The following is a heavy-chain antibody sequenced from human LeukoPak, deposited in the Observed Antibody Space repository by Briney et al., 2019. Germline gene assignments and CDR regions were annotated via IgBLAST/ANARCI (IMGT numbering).Heavy chain of an antibody. Sequence: GGSLRLSCAASGFTFSSYNMNWVRQAPGKGLEWVSSISSSSSYIYYADSVKGRFTTSRDNAKNSLYLQMNSLRAEDTAVYYCARVIALRGYMDAWGKGTTVTVSS. D-gene: IGHD3-16*02. V-gene: IGHV3-21*06. CDR1: GFTFSSYN. J-gene: IGHJ6*03. CDR3: ARVIALRGYMDA. CDR2: ISSSSSYI.